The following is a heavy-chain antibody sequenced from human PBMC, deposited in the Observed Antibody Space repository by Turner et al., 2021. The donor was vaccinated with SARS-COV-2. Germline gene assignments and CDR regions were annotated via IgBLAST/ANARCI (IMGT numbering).Heavy chain of an antibody. Sequence: QVQLEESGPGLVKPSETLSLTCISSGGSLSRISSYWGWFRQPPGKGLEWIGSICSSGSTYYNPSLKSRVTISVDTSKNQFSLKLTSVTAADTAVYYCARSYHTYYFDYWGQGTLGTVSS. CDR2: ICSSGST. J-gene: IGHJ4*02. CDR1: GGSLSRISSY. CDR3: ARSYHTYYFDY. V-gene: IGHV4-39*01. D-gene: IGHD2-2*01.